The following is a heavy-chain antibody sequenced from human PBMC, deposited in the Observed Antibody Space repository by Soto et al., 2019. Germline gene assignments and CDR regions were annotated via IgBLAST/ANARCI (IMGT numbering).Heavy chain of an antibody. CDR3: AREAGGDDY. Sequence: QVQLVESGGGVVQPGRSLRLSCAASGFTFSSYGMHWVRQAPGKGLEWVAVIWYDGSNKYYADSVKGRFTISRDNSKNALYLQMNSLRAEDTAVYYCAREAGGDDYWGQGTLVTVSS. J-gene: IGHJ4*02. V-gene: IGHV3-33*01. D-gene: IGHD3-16*01. CDR1: GFTFSSYG. CDR2: IWYDGSNK.